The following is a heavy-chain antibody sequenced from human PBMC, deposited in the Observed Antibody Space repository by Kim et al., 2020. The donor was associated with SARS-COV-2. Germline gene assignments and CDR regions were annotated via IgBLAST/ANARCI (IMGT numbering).Heavy chain of an antibody. CDR2: SA. Sequence: SASYTPSRKSRVTISVDTSKNQFSLKLSSVTAADTAVYYCARGVTRLYSCGQGTLVTVSS. V-gene: IGHV4-34*01. J-gene: IGHJ4*02. D-gene: IGHD4-4*01. CDR3: ARGVTRLYS.